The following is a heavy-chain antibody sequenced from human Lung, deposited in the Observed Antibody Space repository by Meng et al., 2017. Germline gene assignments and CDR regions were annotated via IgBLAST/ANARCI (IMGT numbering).Heavy chain of an antibody. D-gene: IGHD6-19*01. Sequence: QGSGPGLVKPSEALSLTCRVSGGSISTSGYYWGWIRQPPGKGLEWIGSIGHSGFTYYTPSLKSRVAVSLDTSKSQFSPMLTSVTAADTAVYYCVRSSAWVRTGFDPWGQGTLVTVSS. CDR3: VRSSAWVRTGFDP. CDR1: GGSISTSGYY. CDR2: IGHSGFT. J-gene: IGHJ5*02. V-gene: IGHV4-39*01.